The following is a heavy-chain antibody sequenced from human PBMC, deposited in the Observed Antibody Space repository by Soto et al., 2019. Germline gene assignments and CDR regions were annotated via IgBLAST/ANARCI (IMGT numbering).Heavy chain of an antibody. D-gene: IGHD4-4*01. Sequence: QVQLVQSGAEVKKPGASVKVSCKASGYIFTNHYMHWVRQAPGQGLEWMGMINPSAGGTSYAQKFKGRAPMTRDTSRSRVYRDLSTLRSEDRAVYYCARVLGVRTVIPDYGGQGTLVTASS. CDR2: INPSAGGT. V-gene: IGHV1-46*01. CDR1: GYIFTNHY. CDR3: ARVLGVRTVIPDY. J-gene: IGHJ4*02.